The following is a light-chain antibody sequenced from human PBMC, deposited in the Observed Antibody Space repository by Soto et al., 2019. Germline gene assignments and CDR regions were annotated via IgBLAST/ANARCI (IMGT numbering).Light chain of an antibody. CDR1: SSDVGGYKY. J-gene: IGLJ1*01. V-gene: IGLV2-14*01. CDR2: EVS. CDR3: SSYTSSSTDV. Sequence: QSALTQAASVSGSPGQSITISCTGTSSDVGGYKYVSWYQHHPGEAPKLLIYEVSYRPSGVSNRFSGSKSGNTASLTISGLQAEDEADYYCSSYTSSSTDVFGTGTKLTVL.